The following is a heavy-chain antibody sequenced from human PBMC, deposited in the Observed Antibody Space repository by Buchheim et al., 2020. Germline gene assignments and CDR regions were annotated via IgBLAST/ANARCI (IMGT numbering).Heavy chain of an antibody. D-gene: IGHD4-17*01. V-gene: IGHV4-31*03. CDR1: GGSISSGGYY. J-gene: IGHJ4*02. Sequence: QVQLQESGPGLVKPSQTLSLTCTVSGGSISSGGYYWSWIRQHPGKGLEWIGYIYYSGNPYYNPSLKSRVIITINTSKNQFSLKLSSVTAADTAVYYCASWSLGDYAGDPKAGFDYWGQGTL. CDR2: IYYSGNP. CDR3: ASWSLGDYAGDPKAGFDY.